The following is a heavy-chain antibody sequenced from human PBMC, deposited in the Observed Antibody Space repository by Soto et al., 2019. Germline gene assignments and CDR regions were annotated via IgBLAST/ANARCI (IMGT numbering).Heavy chain of an antibody. CDR2: ISWNSGSI. J-gene: IGHJ4*02. Sequence: EVQLVESGGDLVQPGRSLGLSCAASGFTFNDYAMHWVRQAPGKGLEWVSGISWNSGSIGYADSVKGRFTISRDNAKNSLYLQMNSLRAEDTALYYCAIFRTVTTPFDYWGQGTLVTVSS. CDR1: GFTFNDYA. V-gene: IGHV3-9*01. D-gene: IGHD4-17*01. CDR3: AIFRTVTTPFDY.